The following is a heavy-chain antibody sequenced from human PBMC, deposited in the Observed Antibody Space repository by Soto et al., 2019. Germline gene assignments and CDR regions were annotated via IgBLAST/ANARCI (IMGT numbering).Heavy chain of an antibody. Sequence: ASVKVSCKASGYTFTGYYMHWVRQAPGQGLEWMGWINPNSGGTNYAQKFQGWVTMTRDTSISTAYMELSRLRSDDTAVYYCARAYYVSSGLDVWGQGTTVTVSS. V-gene: IGHV1-2*04. CDR2: INPNSGGT. CDR1: GYTFTGYY. D-gene: IGHD3-22*01. CDR3: ARAYYVSSGLDV. J-gene: IGHJ6*02.